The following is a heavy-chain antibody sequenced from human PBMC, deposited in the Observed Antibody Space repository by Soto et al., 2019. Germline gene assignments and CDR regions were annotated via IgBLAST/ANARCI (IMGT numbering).Heavy chain of an antibody. V-gene: IGHV3-64*01. Sequence: QPGGSLRLSCAASGFTFSSYAMHWVRQAPGKGLEYVSAISSNGGSTYYANSVKGRFTISRDNSKNTLYLQMGSLRAEDMAVYYCAKDHTWDIVLMVYAPRMDVWGQGTTVTVSS. CDR1: GFTFSSYA. CDR3: AKDHTWDIVLMVYAPRMDV. D-gene: IGHD2-8*01. J-gene: IGHJ6*02. CDR2: ISSNGGST.